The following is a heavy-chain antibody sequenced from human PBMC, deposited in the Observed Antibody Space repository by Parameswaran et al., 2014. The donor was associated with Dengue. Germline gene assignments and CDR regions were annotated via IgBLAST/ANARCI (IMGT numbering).Heavy chain of an antibody. V-gene: IGHV4-34*01. J-gene: IGHJ6*02. CDR3: ARGRYYYDSSGYWSGKTVYYGMDV. CDR2: INHSGNI. D-gene: IGHD3-22*01. Sequence: RWIRQPPGKGLEWIGEINHSGNINYNPSLKSRVTISVDTSKNQFSLKLSSVIAADVAVYYCARGRYYYDSSGYWSGKTVYYGMDVWGQGTTVTVSS.